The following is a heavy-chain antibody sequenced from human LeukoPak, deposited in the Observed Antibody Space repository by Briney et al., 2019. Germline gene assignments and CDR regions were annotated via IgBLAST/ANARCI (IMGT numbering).Heavy chain of an antibody. CDR1: GGSFSGYY. J-gene: IGHJ4*02. Sequence: PSESLSLTCAVYGGSFSGYYWSWIRQPPGKGLEWIGEINHSGSTNYNPSLKSRVTISVDTSKNQFSLKLSSVTAADTAVYYCARDYPTTKGPWGQGTLVTVSS. CDR2: INHSGST. CDR3: ARDYPTTKGP. D-gene: IGHD1-1*01. V-gene: IGHV4-34*01.